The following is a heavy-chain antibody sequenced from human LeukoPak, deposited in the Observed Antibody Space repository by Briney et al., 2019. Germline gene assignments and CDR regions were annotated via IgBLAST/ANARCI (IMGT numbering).Heavy chain of an antibody. J-gene: IGHJ4*02. D-gene: IGHD5-24*01. CDR3: ASCRAAYNYLDY. CDR2: INPSGGSP. CDR1: GYTFTSYY. V-gene: IGHV1-46*01. Sequence: GASVKVSCKASGYTFTSYYMHWVRQAPGQGLEWMGVINPSGGSPTCAQKFQGRVTMTRDTSTSTIYMELSSLRFEDTAVYYCASCRAAYNYLDYWGQGTLVTVSS.